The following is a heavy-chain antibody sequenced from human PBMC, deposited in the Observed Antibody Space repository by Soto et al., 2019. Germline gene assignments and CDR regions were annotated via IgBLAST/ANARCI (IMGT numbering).Heavy chain of an antibody. J-gene: IGHJ6*02. V-gene: IGHV3-49*04. Sequence: GGSLRLSCTASGFTFGDYAMSWVRQAPGKGLEWVGFIRSKAYGGTTEYAASVKGRFTISRDDSKSIAYLQMNSLKTEDTAMYYCARLHYYYYGMDVWGQGTTVTVS. CDR3: ARLHYYYYGMDV. CDR2: IRSKAYGGTT. CDR1: GFTFGDYA.